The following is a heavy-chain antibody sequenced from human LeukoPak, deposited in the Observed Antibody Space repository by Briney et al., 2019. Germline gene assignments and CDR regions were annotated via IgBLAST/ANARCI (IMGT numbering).Heavy chain of an antibody. CDR2: INPNSGGT. J-gene: IGHJ4*02. CDR1: GYTFTGYY. Sequence: ASVKVSCKASGYTFTGYYMHWVRQAPGQGLEWMGWINPNSGGTNYAQKFQDRVSMIRDTSISTAYMHLSRLRSDDTAVYYCARSPHILTGENFDYWGQGTLLPVSS. V-gene: IGHV1-2*02. CDR3: ARSPHILTGENFDY. D-gene: IGHD3-9*01.